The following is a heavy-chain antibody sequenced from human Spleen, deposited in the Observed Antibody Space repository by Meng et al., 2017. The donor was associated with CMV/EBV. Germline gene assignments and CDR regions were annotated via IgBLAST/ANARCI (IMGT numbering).Heavy chain of an antibody. D-gene: IGHD2-21*02. CDR3: ARGGAFYIVVVTAIRWFDP. CDR1: GYTFTGYY. CDR2: INPNSGGT. V-gene: IGHV1-2*02. J-gene: IGHJ5*02. Sequence: QVQLVPAGAEVMQPGHSVKVSCKASGYTFTGYYMPWVRQAPAQGLAWMGWINPNSGGTNYAQKFQGRVTMTRDTSISTAYMGLSRLRSDDTAVYYCARGGAFYIVVVTAIRWFDPWGQGTLVTVSS.